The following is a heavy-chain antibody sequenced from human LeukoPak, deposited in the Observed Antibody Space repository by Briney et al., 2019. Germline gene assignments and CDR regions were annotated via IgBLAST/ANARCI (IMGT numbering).Heavy chain of an antibody. CDR2: VKQDGSER. D-gene: IGHD6-19*01. J-gene: IGHJ4*02. CDR3: ARGRGWTDY. Sequence: GGSLRLSCAVSGFTFSNYWMSWVRQAPGKGLEWVANVKQDGSERYYVDPVKGRFTISRDNAKKSLYLQMNSLRAEDTAVYYCARGRGWTDYWGQGTLVTVSS. V-gene: IGHV3-7*01. CDR1: GFTFSNYW.